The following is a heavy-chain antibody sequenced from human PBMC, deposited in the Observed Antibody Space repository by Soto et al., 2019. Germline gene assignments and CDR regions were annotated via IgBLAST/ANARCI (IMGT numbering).Heavy chain of an antibody. D-gene: IGHD3-10*01. CDR1: GGSINSYW. CDR2: VYSSGTT. V-gene: IGHV4-4*07. J-gene: IGHJ4*02. Sequence: SETLSLTCSVSGGSINSYWWSLIRQPAGKGLEWIGRVYSSGTTDYNPSLNSRATLSVETSKNQFSLKLSSVTAADTAVYYCARDIGSYAYGEGYWGQGVQVTVSS. CDR3: ARDIGSYAYGEGY.